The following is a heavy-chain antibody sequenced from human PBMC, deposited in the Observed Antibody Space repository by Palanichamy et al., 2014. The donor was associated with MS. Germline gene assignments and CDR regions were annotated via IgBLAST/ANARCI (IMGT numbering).Heavy chain of an antibody. D-gene: IGHD5-18*01. CDR3: ARRYSYGYDPVDYYGLDV. Sequence: QVQLVQSGAEVKKPGASVKVSCKASGYTFTNYGINWVRQATGQGLEWMGWMNPKSGNTGYVQKFQGRVTMTRNTSTSTAYMELSSLRSEDTAMYFCARRYSYGYDPVDYYGLDVWGQGTTVTVFS. J-gene: IGHJ6*02. V-gene: IGHV1-8*02. CDR1: GYTFTNYG. CDR2: MNPKSGNT.